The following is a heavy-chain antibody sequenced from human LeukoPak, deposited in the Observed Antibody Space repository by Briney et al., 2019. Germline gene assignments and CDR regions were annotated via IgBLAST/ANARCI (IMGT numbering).Heavy chain of an antibody. V-gene: IGHV3-23*01. CDR3: AKESAPIDYGDFPGNDY. CDR2: ISGSGGST. Sequence: GGSLRLSCAVSGFTFSSYAMSWVRQAPGKGLEWVSAISGSGGSTYYADSVTGRFTISRDNSKTTLYLQMNSLRAEDTAVYYCAKESAPIDYGDFPGNDYWGQGTLVTVSS. J-gene: IGHJ4*02. CDR1: GFTFSSYA. D-gene: IGHD4-17*01.